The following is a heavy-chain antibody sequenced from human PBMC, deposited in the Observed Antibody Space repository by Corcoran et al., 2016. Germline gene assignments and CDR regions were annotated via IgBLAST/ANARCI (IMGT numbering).Heavy chain of an antibody. V-gene: IGHV1-69*01. CDR3: ARVGYYYGSGSYYFDY. CDR1: GGTFSSYA. CDR2: IIPIFGTA. Sequence: QLQLVQSGAEEKKPGSSVTVSCKASGGTFSSYAISWVRQAPGQGLEWMGGIIPIFGTANYAQKFQGRVTITADESTSTAYMELSSLRSEDTAVYYCARVGYYYGSGSYYFDYWGQGTLVTVSS. D-gene: IGHD3-10*01. J-gene: IGHJ4*02.